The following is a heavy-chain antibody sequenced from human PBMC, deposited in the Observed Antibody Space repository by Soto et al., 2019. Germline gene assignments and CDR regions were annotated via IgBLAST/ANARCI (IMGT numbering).Heavy chain of an antibody. CDR2: ISGSGDQT. Sequence: EVQVLESGGGLTQPGGSLRLSCAASGFTFSSSGMSWVCQSPGRGLEWVSSISGSGDQTFYADFVEGRFTISRDNSKNTLYLQLNSLRVEDTAVYYCAKIAVTGSWYYQHWGQGTLVTVSS. V-gene: IGHV3-23*01. J-gene: IGHJ1*01. CDR3: AKIAVTGSWYYQH. CDR1: GFTFSSSG. D-gene: IGHD6-19*01.